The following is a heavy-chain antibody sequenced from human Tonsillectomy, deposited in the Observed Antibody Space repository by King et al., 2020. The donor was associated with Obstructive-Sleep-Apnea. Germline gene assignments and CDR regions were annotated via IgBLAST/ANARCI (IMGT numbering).Heavy chain of an antibody. CDR1: GGTFNSYG. CDR2: VIPVFGAV. D-gene: IGHD3-10*01. V-gene: IGHV1-69*12. J-gene: IGHJ3*02. CDR3: ARDRKSPYYFGSGRSYEASDI. Sequence: QLVQSGAEVKKPRSSVKVSCKASGGTFNSYGVSWVRQAPGQGLEYIGGVIPVFGAVNYAQKFQGRVTITADEVTSTAYMDLTSLRSEDTAVYFCARDRKSPYYFGSGRSYEASDIWGQGTMVTVSS.